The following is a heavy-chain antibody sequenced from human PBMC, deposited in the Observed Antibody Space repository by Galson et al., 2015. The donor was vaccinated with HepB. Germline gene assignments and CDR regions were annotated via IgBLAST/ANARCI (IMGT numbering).Heavy chain of an antibody. CDR3: IVYGDYAFGPAVMDV. V-gene: IGHV3-73*01. J-gene: IGHJ6*04. CDR1: GFTFSGPA. D-gene: IGHD4-17*01. CDR2: IRSKANSYAT. Sequence: SLRLSCAASGFTFSGPAMHWVRQASGKGLEWVGRIRSKANSYATAYAASVKGRFTISRDDSNNTAFLQMNSLKTEDTAVYYCIVYGDYAFGPAVMDVWGKGTTVTVSS.